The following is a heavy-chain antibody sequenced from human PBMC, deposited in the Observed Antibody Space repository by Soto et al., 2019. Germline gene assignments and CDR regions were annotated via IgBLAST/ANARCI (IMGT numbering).Heavy chain of an antibody. J-gene: IGHJ6*02. Sequence: GGSLRLSCAASGFTFSSYAMHWVRQAPGKGLEWVAVISYDGSNKYYADSVKGRFTISRDNSKNTLYLQMNSLRAEDTAVYYCARGVAVAGTLSQEYYYYYGMDVWGQGTTVTVSS. CDR3: ARGVAVAGTLSQEYYYYYGMDV. D-gene: IGHD6-19*01. CDR2: ISYDGSNK. CDR1: GFTFSSYA. V-gene: IGHV3-30-3*01.